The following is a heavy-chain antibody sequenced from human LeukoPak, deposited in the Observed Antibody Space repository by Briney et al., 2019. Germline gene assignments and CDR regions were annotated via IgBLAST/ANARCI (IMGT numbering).Heavy chain of an antibody. Sequence: ASVTVSCKASGYTFTGYYMHWVRQAPGQGLEWMGWINPNSGGTNYAQKFQGRVTMTRDTSISTAYMELSRLRPDDTAVYYCARDRKVTGTTWFDPWGQGTLVTVSS. CDR3: ARDRKVTGTTWFDP. V-gene: IGHV1-2*02. D-gene: IGHD1-7*01. CDR2: INPNSGGT. J-gene: IGHJ5*02. CDR1: GYTFTGYY.